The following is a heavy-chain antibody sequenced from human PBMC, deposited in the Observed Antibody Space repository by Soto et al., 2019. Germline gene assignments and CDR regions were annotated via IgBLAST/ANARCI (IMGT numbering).Heavy chain of an antibody. V-gene: IGHV5-51*01. J-gene: IGHJ3*02. CDR1: GYTFTSYW. Sequence: PGESLKISCKGSGYTFTSYWIAWVRQVPGKGLELMGVIYPGDSDTRYSPSFQGQVTISADKSISTAYLQWSSLKASDTAMYYCARSALATGGAFDIWGQGTMVTVSS. CDR3: ARSALATGGAFDI. CDR2: IYPGDSDT.